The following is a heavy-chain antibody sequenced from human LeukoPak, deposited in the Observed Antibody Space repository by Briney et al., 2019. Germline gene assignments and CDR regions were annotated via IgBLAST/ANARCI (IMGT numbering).Heavy chain of an antibody. V-gene: IGHV5-51*01. CDR2: IYPGDSDT. CDR3: ARQGYYGSGSYQGDYNWFDP. Sequence: GESLKISCKGSGYSFTSYWIGWVRQMPGKGLEWMGIIYPGDSDTRYSPSFQGQVTISADKSISTAYLQWSSLKASDTAMYYCARQGYYGSGSYQGDYNWFDPWGQGTLVTVFS. D-gene: IGHD3-10*01. J-gene: IGHJ5*02. CDR1: GYSFTSYW.